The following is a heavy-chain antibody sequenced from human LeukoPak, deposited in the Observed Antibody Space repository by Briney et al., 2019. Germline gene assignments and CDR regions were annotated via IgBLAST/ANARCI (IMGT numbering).Heavy chain of an antibody. CDR2: ISAYNGNT. J-gene: IGHJ3*02. D-gene: IGHD5-24*01. CDR3: ARGRDGYNDAFDI. Sequence: ASVKVSCKASGYTFTSYGISWVRQAPGQGLEWMGWISAYNGNTNYAQKLQGRVTITADESTSTAYMELSSLRSEDTAVYYCARGRDGYNDAFDIWGQGTMVTVSS. V-gene: IGHV1-18*01. CDR1: GYTFTSYG.